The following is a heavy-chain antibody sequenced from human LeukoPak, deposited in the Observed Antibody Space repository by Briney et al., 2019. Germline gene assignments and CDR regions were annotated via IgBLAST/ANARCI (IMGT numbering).Heavy chain of an antibody. Sequence: SETLSLTCTVSGGSISSSSYYWGWIRQPPGKGLEWIGEINHSGSTNYNPSLKSRVTISVDTSKNQFSLKLSSVTAADTAVYYCARATVTTLYYYYGMDVWGQGTTVTVSS. V-gene: IGHV4-39*07. CDR2: INHSGST. CDR1: GGSISSSSYY. D-gene: IGHD4-17*01. CDR3: ARATVTTLYYYYGMDV. J-gene: IGHJ6*02.